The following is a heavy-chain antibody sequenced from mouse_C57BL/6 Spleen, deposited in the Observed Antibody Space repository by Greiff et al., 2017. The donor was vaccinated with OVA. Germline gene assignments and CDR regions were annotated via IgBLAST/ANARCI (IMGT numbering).Heavy chain of an antibody. Sequence: VQLQQPGAELVKPGASVKLSCKASGYTFTSYWMHWVKQRPGQGLEWIGMIHPNSGSTNYNEKFKSKATLTVDKSSSTTYMQLISLTAEDAAVYYSARTVEFDYWGQGTSLTVSS. CDR1: GYTFTSYW. CDR3: ARTVEFDY. CDR2: IHPNSGST. V-gene: IGHV1-64*01. J-gene: IGHJ2*02. D-gene: IGHD1-1*01.